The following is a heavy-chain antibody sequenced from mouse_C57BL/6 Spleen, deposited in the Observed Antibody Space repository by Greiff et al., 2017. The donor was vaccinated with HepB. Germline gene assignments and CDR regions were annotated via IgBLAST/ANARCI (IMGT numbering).Heavy chain of an antibody. Sequence: VKLQQPGAELVKPGASVKLSCKASGYTFTSYWMQWVKQRPGQGLEWIGEIDPSDSYTNYNQKFKGKATLTVDTSSSTAYMQLSSLTSEDSAVYYCARGDSFDYWGQGTTLTVSS. J-gene: IGHJ2*01. CDR2: IDPSDSYT. CDR3: ARGDSFDY. V-gene: IGHV1-50*01. CDR1: GYTFTSYW.